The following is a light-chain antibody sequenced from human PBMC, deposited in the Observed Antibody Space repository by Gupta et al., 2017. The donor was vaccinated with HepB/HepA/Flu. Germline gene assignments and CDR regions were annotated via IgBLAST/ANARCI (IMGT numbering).Light chain of an antibody. J-gene: IGLJ2*01. CDR1: SSDVGGYNF. CDR2: DVR. CDR3: NSDTSSSIVV. V-gene: IGLV2-14*03. Sequence: SALTQPASVSGSPGQSITISCTGTSSDVGGYNFVSWYQKHPGKALKLMIYDVRKRPAGLSDRFSGTKSGNTASMTSSGHQVEDEADYYCNSDTSSSIVVFGGGTKLTVL.